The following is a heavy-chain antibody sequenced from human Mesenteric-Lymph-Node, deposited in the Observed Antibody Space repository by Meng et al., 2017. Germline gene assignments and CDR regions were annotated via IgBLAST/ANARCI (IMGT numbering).Heavy chain of an antibody. CDR2: INSDGSST. CDR3: AKEDPIRYFDWFPSFDY. D-gene: IGHD3-9*01. Sequence: GGSLRLSCAASGFTFSSYWMHWVRQAPGKGLVLVSRINSDGSSTSYADSVKGRFTISRDNAKNTLYLQMNSLRAEDTAVYYCAKEDPIRYFDWFPSFDYWGQGTLVTVSS. CDR1: GFTFSSYW. V-gene: IGHV3-74*01. J-gene: IGHJ4*02.